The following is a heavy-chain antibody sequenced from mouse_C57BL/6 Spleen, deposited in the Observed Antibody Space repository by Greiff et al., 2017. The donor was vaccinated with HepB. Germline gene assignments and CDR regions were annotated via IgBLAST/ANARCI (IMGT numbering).Heavy chain of an antibody. Sequence: EVKLVESGGGLVKPGGSLKLPCAASGFTFSSYAMSWVRQTPEKRLEWVATISDGGSYTYYPDNVKGRFTISRDNAKNNLYLQMSHLKSEDTAMYYCARPRYYGSSFIFDYWGQGTTLTVSS. CDR3: ARPRYYGSSFIFDY. V-gene: IGHV5-4*03. D-gene: IGHD1-1*01. CDR2: ISDGGSYT. CDR1: GFTFSSYA. J-gene: IGHJ2*01.